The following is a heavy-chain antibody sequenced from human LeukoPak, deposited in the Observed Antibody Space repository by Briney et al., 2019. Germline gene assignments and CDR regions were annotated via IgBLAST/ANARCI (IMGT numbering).Heavy chain of an antibody. CDR1: GGSISSYY. Sequence: PSETLSLTCTVSGGSISSYYWSWIRQPPGKGLEWIGYIYYSGSTNYNPSLKSRVTISVDTSKNQFSLKLSSVTAADTAVYYCARRYCSGGSCQFNWFDPWGQGTLVTVSS. J-gene: IGHJ5*02. D-gene: IGHD2-15*01. CDR3: ARRYCSGGSCQFNWFDP. CDR2: IYYSGST. V-gene: IGHV4-59*01.